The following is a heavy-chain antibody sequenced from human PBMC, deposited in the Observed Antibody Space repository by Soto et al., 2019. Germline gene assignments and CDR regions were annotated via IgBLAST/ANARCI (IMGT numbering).Heavy chain of an antibody. CDR3: SLGSTYFDTKGYHQECFDP. D-gene: IGHD3-16*02. Sequence: ASVKVSCKASEGTLRSYAISWLRQAPGQGLEWMGGIIPMVDTSNYAQKFHGRLTISAAASRTTTYMDLTSLGSGDTAVYFCSLGSTYFDTKGYHQECFDPWGQGTLVTVSS. CDR1: EGTLRSYA. CDR2: IIPMVDTS. V-gene: IGHV1-69*13. J-gene: IGHJ5*01.